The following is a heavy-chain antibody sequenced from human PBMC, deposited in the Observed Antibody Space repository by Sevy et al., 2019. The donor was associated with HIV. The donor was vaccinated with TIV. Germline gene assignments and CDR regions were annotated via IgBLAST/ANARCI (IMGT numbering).Heavy chain of an antibody. CDR3: ITDSPFSGIHP. Sequence: GGSLRLSCAASGLSFNTAWMTWVRQAPGKGLEWVGRIKRKSDVGTAEYAAPVKDRFTISRDDSKNTLYLQMNSLKTEDTAVYYCITDSPFSGIHPWGQGTLVTVSS. CDR1: GLSFNTAW. CDR2: IKRKSDVGTA. D-gene: IGHD1-26*01. J-gene: IGHJ5*02. V-gene: IGHV3-15*01.